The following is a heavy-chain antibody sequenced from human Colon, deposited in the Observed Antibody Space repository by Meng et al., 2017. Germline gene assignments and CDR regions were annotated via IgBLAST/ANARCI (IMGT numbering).Heavy chain of an antibody. CDR2: IYYSGNT. J-gene: IGHJ3*02. Sequence: SETLSLTCTVSGGSMSSYYWSWIRQPPGKGLEWIGYIYYSGNTNYNPSLKSRVTISGDMSKKQFSLKLSSMTAADTAVYYCVRDPYEEAFDIWGQGTMVTVSS. CDR1: GGSMSSYY. V-gene: IGHV4-59*01. D-gene: IGHD3-22*01. CDR3: VRDPYEEAFDI.